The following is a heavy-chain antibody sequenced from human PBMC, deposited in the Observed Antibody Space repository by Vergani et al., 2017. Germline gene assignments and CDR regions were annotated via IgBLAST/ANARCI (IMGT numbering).Heavy chain of an antibody. Sequence: EVQLLESGGGLVQPGGSLRLSCAASGFTFSSYAMSWVRQAPGKGLEWVSATSGSGGSTYYADSVKGRFTISRDNSKNTLYLQMNSLRAEDTAVYYCATGGYCTNGVCYRQYYFDYWGQGTLVTVSS. V-gene: IGHV3-23*01. CDR1: GFTFSSYA. CDR2: TSGSGGST. J-gene: IGHJ4*02. CDR3: ATGGYCTNGVCYRQYYFDY. D-gene: IGHD2-8*01.